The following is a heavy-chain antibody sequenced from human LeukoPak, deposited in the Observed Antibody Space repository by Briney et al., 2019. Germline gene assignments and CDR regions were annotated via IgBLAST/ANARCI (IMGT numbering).Heavy chain of an antibody. J-gene: IGHJ6*03. Sequence: ASVKVSCKASGYTFTSYDINWVRQATGQGLEWMGWMNPNSGNTNYAQKLQGRVTMTTDTSTSTAYMELRSLRSDDTAVYYCARENGDYPYYYYYYYMDVWGKGTTVTVSS. V-gene: IGHV1-18*01. CDR1: GYTFTSYD. D-gene: IGHD4-17*01. CDR3: ARENGDYPYYYYYYYMDV. CDR2: MNPNSGNT.